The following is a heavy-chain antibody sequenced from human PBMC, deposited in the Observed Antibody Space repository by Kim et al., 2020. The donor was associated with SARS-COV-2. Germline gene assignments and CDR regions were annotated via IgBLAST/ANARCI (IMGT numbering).Heavy chain of an antibody. V-gene: IGHV1-69*13. CDR1: GGTFSSDA. Sequence: SVKVSCKASGGTFSSDAISWVRQAPGQGLEWVGGIIPIFGTANYAQKFQGRVTITADESTSTAYMELSSLRSEDTAVYYCARGMVRGYYYYGMDVWGQGTPVTVSS. CDR2: IIPIFGTA. J-gene: IGHJ6*02. CDR3: ARGMVRGYYYYGMDV. D-gene: IGHD3-10*01.